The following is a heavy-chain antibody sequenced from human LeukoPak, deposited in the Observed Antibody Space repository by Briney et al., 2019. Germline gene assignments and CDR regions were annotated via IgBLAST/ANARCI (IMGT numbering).Heavy chain of an antibody. V-gene: IGHV3-7*01. CDR2: IKADGGEK. CDR3: ARDGATFGGYDWYYYMDV. D-gene: IGHD5-12*01. CDR1: GFTFSSYE. Sequence: GGSLRLSCAASGFTFSSYEMNWVRQAPGKGLEWVAKIKADGGEKNHVASVKGRFTISRDNAKNSLYLQMNSLRAEDTAVYYCARDGATFGGYDWYYYMDVWGKGTTVTVSS. J-gene: IGHJ6*03.